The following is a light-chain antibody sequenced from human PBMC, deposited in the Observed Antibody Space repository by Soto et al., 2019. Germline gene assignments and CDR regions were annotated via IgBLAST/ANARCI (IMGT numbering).Light chain of an antibody. CDR1: QNLLHTNGYNY. CDR2: LGS. J-gene: IGKJ4*01. Sequence: DIVMTQSPLSLPVTPVEPASISCRSSQNLLHTNGYNYLDWYLQKPGQSPQLLIYLGSNRASGVPDRFSGSGSGTDFTLKISRVEAEDVGVYYCMQSLQTPLTFGGGTKVEIK. V-gene: IGKV2-28*01. CDR3: MQSLQTPLT.